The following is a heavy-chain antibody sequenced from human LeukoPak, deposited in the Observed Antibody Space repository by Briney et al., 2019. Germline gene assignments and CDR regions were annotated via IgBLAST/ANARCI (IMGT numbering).Heavy chain of an antibody. V-gene: IGHV1-18*01. CDR1: GYTFTSYG. CDR3: ARAVDTAMEPFFDY. J-gene: IGHJ4*02. Sequence: GASVKVSCKASGYTFTSYGISWVRQAPGQGLEWMGWISAYNGNTNYAQKLQGRVTMTTDTSTSTAYMELRSLRSDDTAVYYCARAVDTAMEPFFDYWGQGTLVTVSS. CDR2: ISAYNGNT. D-gene: IGHD5-18*01.